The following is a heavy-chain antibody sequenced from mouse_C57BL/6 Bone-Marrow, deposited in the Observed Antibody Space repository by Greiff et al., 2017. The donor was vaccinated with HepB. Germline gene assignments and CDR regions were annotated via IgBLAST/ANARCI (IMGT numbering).Heavy chain of an antibody. D-gene: IGHD2-1*01. CDR2: ISSGSSTI. J-gene: IGHJ4*01. Sequence: EVMLVESGGGLVKPGGSLKLSCAASGFTFSDYGMHWVRQAPEKGLEWVAYISSGSSTIYYADTVKGRFPISRDNAKNTLFLQMTSLRSEDTAMYYCAWNGNYLYYYAMDYWGQGTSVTVSS. V-gene: IGHV5-17*01. CDR1: GFTFSDYG. CDR3: AWNGNYLYYYAMDY.